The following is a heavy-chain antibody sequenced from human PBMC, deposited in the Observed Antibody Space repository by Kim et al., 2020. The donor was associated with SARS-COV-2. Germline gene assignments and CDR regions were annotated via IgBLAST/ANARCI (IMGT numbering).Heavy chain of an antibody. V-gene: IGHV5-10-1*01. Sequence: GESLKISCKGSGYSFTSYWISWVRQMPGKGLEWLGRIDPSDSYTNYSPSFQGHVTISADKSIRTAYLQWSSLKASDTAMYYCARQDVGDTAMVNAGFYYYGMDVWGQGTTVTVSS. J-gene: IGHJ6*02. CDR2: IDPSDSYT. CDR3: ARQDVGDTAMVNAGFYYYGMDV. CDR1: GYSFTSYW. D-gene: IGHD5-18*01.